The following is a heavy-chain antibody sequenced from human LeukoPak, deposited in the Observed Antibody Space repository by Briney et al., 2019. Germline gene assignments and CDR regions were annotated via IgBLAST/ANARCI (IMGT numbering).Heavy chain of an antibody. CDR3: ARDSDYGDNSGKFDY. Sequence: GGTLRLSCAASGLTFSSHGTSWVRQAPGKGLEWVSAISGSGGSTYYADSVKGRFTISRDNSKNTLYLQMNSLRAEDTAVYYCARDSDYGDNSGKFDYWGQGTLVTVSS. V-gene: IGHV3-23*01. D-gene: IGHD4-23*01. J-gene: IGHJ4*02. CDR1: GLTFSSHG. CDR2: ISGSGGST.